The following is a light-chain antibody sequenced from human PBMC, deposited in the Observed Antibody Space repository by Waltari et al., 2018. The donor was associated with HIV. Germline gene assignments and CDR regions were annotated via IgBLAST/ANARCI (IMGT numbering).Light chain of an antibody. CDR3: QQYNNWPPYT. CDR1: QSVRSN. J-gene: IGKJ2*01. V-gene: IGKV3-15*01. Sequence: EIVMTQSPATLSVSPGERATLSCRASQSVRSNLAWYQQKPGQAPRLLIYGASTRATGIPRRFSGSGSGTDFSLTISSLQSEDFAIYYCQQYNNWPPYTFGQGTKLEIK. CDR2: GAS.